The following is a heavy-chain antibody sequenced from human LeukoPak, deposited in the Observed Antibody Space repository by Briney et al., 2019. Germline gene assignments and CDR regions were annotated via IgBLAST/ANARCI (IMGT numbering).Heavy chain of an antibody. Sequence: SETLSLTCTVSGGSISSYYWSWIRQPPGKGLEWIGYIYYSGSTNYNPSLKSRVTISVDTSKNQFSLKLSSVTAADTAVYYCARGVEKIAAAGNWFDPWGQGTLVTVSS. CDR3: ARGVEKIAAAGNWFDP. V-gene: IGHV4-59*01. J-gene: IGHJ5*02. CDR1: GGSISSYY. CDR2: IYYSGST. D-gene: IGHD6-13*01.